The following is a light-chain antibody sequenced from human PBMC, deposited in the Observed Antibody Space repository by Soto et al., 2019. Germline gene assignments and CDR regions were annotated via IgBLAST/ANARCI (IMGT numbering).Light chain of an antibody. J-gene: IGKJ4*01. CDR3: QQLHVYPST. V-gene: IGKV1-9*01. Sequence: IQLTQSPSSLSASVGDRVTITCRASQDINSYLAWYQQKPGKAPNLLIYAGTSLQSGVPSRFSGSGSGTEFTLTISSRQPEDFVTYYCQQLHVYPSTFGGGTKVE. CDR1: QDINSY. CDR2: AGT.